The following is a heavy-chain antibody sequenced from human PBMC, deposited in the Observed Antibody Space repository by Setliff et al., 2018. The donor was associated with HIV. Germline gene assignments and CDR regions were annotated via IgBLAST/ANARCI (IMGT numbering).Heavy chain of an antibody. CDR1: GYSFSSYA. CDR2: ISAYNGHT. CDR3: AKTSPKDGYSSDF. J-gene: IGHJ4*02. V-gene: IGHV1-18*01. Sequence: GASVKVSCKVSGYSFSSYAISWVRQAPGQGLEWMGWISAYNGHTNYAQKFQDRVTMTTDTSTNTAYMELSSLGSDDTAVYYCAKTSPKDGYSSDFWGQGTPVTVSS. D-gene: IGHD4-4*01.